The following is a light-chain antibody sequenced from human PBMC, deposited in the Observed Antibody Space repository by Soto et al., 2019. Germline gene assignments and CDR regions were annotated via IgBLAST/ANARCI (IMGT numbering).Light chain of an antibody. CDR1: QSVSSY. Sequence: EVVLTQSPATLSLSPGERATLSCRASQSVSSYLAWYQQKPGQAPRLLIYDASNRATGIPARFSGSGSGTDFPLTISSLEPEDFAVYYCQHRGNWPLFTFGPGTKVDIK. CDR2: DAS. CDR3: QHRGNWPLFT. V-gene: IGKV3-11*01. J-gene: IGKJ3*01.